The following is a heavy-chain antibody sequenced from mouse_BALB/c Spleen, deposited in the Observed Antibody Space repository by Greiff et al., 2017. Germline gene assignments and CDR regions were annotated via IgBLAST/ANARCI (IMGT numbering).Heavy chain of an antibody. CDR3: ARGRYYGSSYDYAMDY. V-gene: IGHV1-14*01. CDR2: INPYNDGT. J-gene: IGHJ4*01. Sequence: EVQLHQSGPELVKPGASVKMSCKASGYTFTSYVMHWVKQKPGQGLEWIGYINPYNDGTKYNEKFKGKATLTSDKSSSTAYMELSSLTSEDSAVYYCARGRYYGSSYDYAMDYWGQGTSVTVSS. CDR1: GYTFTSYV. D-gene: IGHD1-1*01.